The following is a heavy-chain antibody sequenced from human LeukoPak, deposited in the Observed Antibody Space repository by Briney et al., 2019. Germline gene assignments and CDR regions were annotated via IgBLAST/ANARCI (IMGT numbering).Heavy chain of an antibody. CDR2: INHSGST. V-gene: IGHV4-39*01. CDR3: ARQTGSGLFILP. Sequence: SETLSLTCTVSGGSISSSSYYWGWIRQPPGKGLEWIGEINHSGSTNYNPSLKSRVTISVDTSKNQFSLKLTSVTAADTAVYYCARQTGSGLFILPGGQGTLVTVSS. D-gene: IGHD3/OR15-3a*01. J-gene: IGHJ4*01. CDR1: GGSISSSSYY.